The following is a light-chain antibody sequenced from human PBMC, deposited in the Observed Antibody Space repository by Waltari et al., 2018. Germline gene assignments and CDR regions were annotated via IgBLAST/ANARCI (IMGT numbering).Light chain of an antibody. Sequence: DIQMTQSPSTLSASVGDRVTISCRAGQSISVYLNWYQQKHGEAPKLLIHGATTLENGVPTRFSGSGSGTDFTLTISTLQAEDVAIYYCQQYYSTPYTFGQGTKLEIK. J-gene: IGKJ2*01. CDR3: QQYYSTPYT. CDR1: QSISVY. CDR2: GAT. V-gene: IGKV1-39*01.